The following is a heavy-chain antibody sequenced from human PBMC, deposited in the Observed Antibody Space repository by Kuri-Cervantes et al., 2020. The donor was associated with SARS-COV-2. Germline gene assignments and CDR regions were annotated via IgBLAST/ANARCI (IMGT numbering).Heavy chain of an antibody. Sequence: GESLKISCAASGFTFSSHAMSWVRQAPGKGLEWVSVIYSGGSSTYYADSVKGRFTISRDNSKNTLYLRINSLRAEDTAVYYCAKDLGDYGMDVWGQGTTVTVSS. V-gene: IGHV3-23*03. CDR1: GFTFSSHA. J-gene: IGHJ6*02. CDR3: AKDLGDYGMDV. D-gene: IGHD3-16*01. CDR2: IYSGGSST.